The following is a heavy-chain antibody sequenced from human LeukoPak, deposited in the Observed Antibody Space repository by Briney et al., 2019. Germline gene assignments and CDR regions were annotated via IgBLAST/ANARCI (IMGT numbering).Heavy chain of an antibody. D-gene: IGHD2-2*01. Sequence: SETLSLTCAVYGGSFSDYFWGWIRHPPGKGLEWIGEINPSGRTYYNPSLKSRFTISVDTSKNQFSLTLRSVTAADTAVYYCARDVVVVPAAIHYGMDVWGQGTTVTVSS. CDR1: GGSFSDYF. J-gene: IGHJ6*02. CDR2: INPSGRT. CDR3: ARDVVVVPAAIHYGMDV. V-gene: IGHV4-34*01.